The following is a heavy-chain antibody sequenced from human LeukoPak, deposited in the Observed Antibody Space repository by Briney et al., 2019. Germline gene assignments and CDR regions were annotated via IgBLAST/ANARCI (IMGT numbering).Heavy chain of an antibody. CDR2: IRYDGSNK. V-gene: IGHV3-30*02. Sequence: PGGSLRLSCAASGFTFSSYGMHWVRQAPGKGLEWVAFIRYDGSNKYYADSVKGRFPISRDNSKNTLYLQMNSLRAEDTAVYYCAKDPSFRPGYFDYWGQGTLVTVSS. J-gene: IGHJ4*02. CDR1: GFTFSSYG. CDR3: AKDPSFRPGYFDY.